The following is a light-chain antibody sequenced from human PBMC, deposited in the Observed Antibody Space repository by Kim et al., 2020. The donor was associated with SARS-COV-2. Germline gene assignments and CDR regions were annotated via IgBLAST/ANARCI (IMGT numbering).Light chain of an antibody. J-gene: IGKJ5*01. V-gene: IGKV3-11*01. Sequence: EIVVTQSPATLSLSPGERATLSCRASQYISYYLAWYQQKPGQAPRLLIYDASTRATDIPARFSGSGSGTDFTLTISRLEPEDFAVYYCQQRADWPITFGQGTRLEIK. CDR3: QQRADWPIT. CDR2: DAS. CDR1: QYISYY.